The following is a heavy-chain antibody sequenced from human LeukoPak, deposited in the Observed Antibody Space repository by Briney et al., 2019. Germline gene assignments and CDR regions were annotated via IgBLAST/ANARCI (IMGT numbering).Heavy chain of an antibody. V-gene: IGHV3-11*01. CDR1: GFTFTKYW. J-gene: IGHJ4*02. CDR3: ARDRGPATAFFDY. Sequence: GGSLRLSCAASGFTFTKYWMTWIRQAPGKGLEWVSYISSSGSTIYYADSVKGRFTISRDNAKNSLYLQMNSLRAEDTAVYYCARDRGPATAFFDYWGQGTLVTVSS. CDR2: ISSSGSTI. D-gene: IGHD2-21*02.